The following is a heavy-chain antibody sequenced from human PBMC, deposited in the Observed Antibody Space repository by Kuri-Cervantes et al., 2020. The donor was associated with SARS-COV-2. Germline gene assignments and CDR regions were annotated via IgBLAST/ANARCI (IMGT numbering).Heavy chain of an antibody. V-gene: IGHV3-30-3*01. CDR1: GFTFSSYA. CDR2: ISYYGSNK. CDR3: ARARTGTKIDYYYYMDV. Sequence: GASLRLSCAASGFTFSSYAMHWVRQAPGKGLEWVAVISYYGSNKYYADSVKGRFTISRDNSKNTLYLQMNSLRAEDTAVYYCARARTGTKIDYYYYMDVWGKGTTVTVSS. D-gene: IGHD1-7*01. J-gene: IGHJ6*03.